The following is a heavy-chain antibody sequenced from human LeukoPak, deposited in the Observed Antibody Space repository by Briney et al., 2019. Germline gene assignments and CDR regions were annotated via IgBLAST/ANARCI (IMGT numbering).Heavy chain of an antibody. D-gene: IGHD3-3*01. CDR2: ISSSSSYI. CDR3: ARALRFLEWLFPDAFDI. CDR1: GFTFSSYS. V-gene: IGHV3-21*01. J-gene: IGHJ3*02. Sequence: PGGSLRLSCAASGFTFSSYSMNWVRQAPGKGLEWVSSISSSSSYIHYADSVKGRFTISRDNAKNSLYLQMNSLRAEDTAVYYCARALRFLEWLFPDAFDIWGQGTMVTVSS.